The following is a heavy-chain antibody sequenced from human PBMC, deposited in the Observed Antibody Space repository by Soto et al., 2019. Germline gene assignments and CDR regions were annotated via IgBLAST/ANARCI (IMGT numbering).Heavy chain of an antibody. CDR3: ASRGENKGDY. CDR2: INHSGST. CDR1: GGSFSGYY. D-gene: IGHD4-17*01. J-gene: IGHJ4*02. V-gene: IGHV4-34*01. Sequence: SETLSLTCAVYGGSFSGYYWSWIRQPPGKGLEWIGEINHSGSTNYNPSLKSRVTISVDTSKNQFSLKLSSVTAADTAVYYCASRGENKGDYWGQGTLVTVSS.